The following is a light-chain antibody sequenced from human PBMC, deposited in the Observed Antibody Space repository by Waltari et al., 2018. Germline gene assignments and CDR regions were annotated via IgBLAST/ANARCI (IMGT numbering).Light chain of an antibody. CDR3: HQSGSLPWT. V-gene: IGKV6-21*01. Sequence: ETVLTQSPDFQSVTPKEKVTITCRASQSIDSSLHWYQQKPGQSPKRLIKYSSQSFAGVPSRFSGSGSGTDFTLTINGLEAEDAATYYCHQSGSLPWTFGQGTKVVIK. CDR2: YSS. CDR1: QSIDSS. J-gene: IGKJ1*01.